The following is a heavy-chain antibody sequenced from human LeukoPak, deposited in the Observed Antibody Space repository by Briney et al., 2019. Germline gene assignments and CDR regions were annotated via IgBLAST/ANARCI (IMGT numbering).Heavy chain of an antibody. CDR3: AKDRITIFGVVIPEGNWFDP. D-gene: IGHD3-3*01. CDR2: ISGSGGST. Sequence: GGSLRLSCAASGFTFSSYAMSWVRQAPGKGLEWVSAISGSGGSTYYADSVKGRFTISRDNSKNTLYLQMNSLRAEDTAVYYCAKDRITIFGVVIPEGNWFDPWGQGTLVTVS. J-gene: IGHJ5*02. CDR1: GFTFSSYA. V-gene: IGHV3-23*01.